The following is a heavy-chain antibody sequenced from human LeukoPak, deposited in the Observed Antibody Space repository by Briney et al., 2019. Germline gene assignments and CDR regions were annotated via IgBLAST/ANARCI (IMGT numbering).Heavy chain of an antibody. CDR3: ASAFGRGVKRYFDY. CDR2: MNPNSGNT. Sequence: ASVKVSCKASGYTFTSYDINWVRQATGQGLEWMGWMNPNSGNTGYAQKFQGRVTMTRNTSISTAYMELSSLRSEDTAVYYCASAFGRGVKRYFDYWGQGTLVTVSS. J-gene: IGHJ4*02. V-gene: IGHV1-8*01. CDR1: GYTFTSYD. D-gene: IGHD3-10*01.